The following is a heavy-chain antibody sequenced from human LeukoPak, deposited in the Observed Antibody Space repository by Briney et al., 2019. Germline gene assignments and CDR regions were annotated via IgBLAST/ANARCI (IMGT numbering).Heavy chain of an antibody. D-gene: IGHD3-10*01. CDR3: ARGGALVRGVAILYGMDV. Sequence: ASVKVSRRASGYSITSYDINWVRQAAGQGLEWVGWMNSNSDNTGYARKFQGRVTLTRDTSINTAYMEVNSLTSEDTAVYYCARGGALVRGVAILYGMDVWGQGTTVTVSS. V-gene: IGHV1-8*01. CDR2: MNSNSDNT. J-gene: IGHJ6*02. CDR1: GYSITSYD.